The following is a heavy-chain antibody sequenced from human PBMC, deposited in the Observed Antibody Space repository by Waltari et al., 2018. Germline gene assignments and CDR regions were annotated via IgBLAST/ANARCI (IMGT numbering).Heavy chain of an antibody. CDR3: ARELGRDYGNRDY. V-gene: IGHV1-2*06. CDR2: INPHSCDT. D-gene: IGHD4-17*01. Sequence: QVHLVQSGAEVTTPGASVKVSCTASGYPFPGYDRQGVPRAPGQGPEWVGRINPHSCDTNYAQQFQGRVTLTRDTSNKPGYMALSSLKPDDSAVYYCARELGRDYGNRDYRGQGTLVTGPS. J-gene: IGHJ4*02. CDR1: GYPFPGYD.